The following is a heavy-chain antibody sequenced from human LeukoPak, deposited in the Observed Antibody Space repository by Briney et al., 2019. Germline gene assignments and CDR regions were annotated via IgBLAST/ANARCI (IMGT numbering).Heavy chain of an antibody. CDR3: AKHPTPTIFGVVIILYFDY. D-gene: IGHD3-3*01. CDR2: IIGSGLTT. CDR1: GFTFSSYS. V-gene: IGHV3-23*01. J-gene: IGHJ4*02. Sequence: GGSLRLSCAASGFTFSSYSMNWVRQAPGKGLKWVSAIIGSGLTTYYADSVKGRFTISRDNSKNTLYLQMNSLRAEDTAVYYCAKHPTPTIFGVVIILYFDYWGQGTLVTVSS.